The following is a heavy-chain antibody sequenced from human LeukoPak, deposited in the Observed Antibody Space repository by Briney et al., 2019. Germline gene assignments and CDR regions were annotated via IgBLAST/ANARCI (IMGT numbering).Heavy chain of an antibody. CDR3: ARGRGPFDP. CDR2: INHSGST. Sequence: PSETLSLTCAVYGGSFSGYYWSWIRQPPGKGLEWIGEINHSGSTNYNPTLKSRVTISVDTSKNQFSLKLSSVTAADTAVYYCARGRGPFDPWGLGTLVTVSS. CDR1: GGSFSGYY. V-gene: IGHV4-34*01. J-gene: IGHJ5*02. D-gene: IGHD1-26*01.